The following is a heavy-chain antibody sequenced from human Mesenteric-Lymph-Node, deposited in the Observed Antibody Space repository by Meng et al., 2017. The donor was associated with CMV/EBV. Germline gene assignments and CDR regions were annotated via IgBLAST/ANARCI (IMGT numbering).Heavy chain of an antibody. Sequence: GESLKISCAASGFTFSSYSMNWVRQAPGKGLEWLSYISGSSGTIYYADSVKGRFTISRDNAKNSLFLQMNSLRAEDTAVYYCARLRGGGCSSTTCSNAFDIWGQGTMVTVSS. D-gene: IGHD2-2*01. CDR3: ARLRGGGCSSTTCSNAFDI. CDR1: GFTFSSYS. CDR2: ISGSSGTI. V-gene: IGHV3-48*04. J-gene: IGHJ3*02.